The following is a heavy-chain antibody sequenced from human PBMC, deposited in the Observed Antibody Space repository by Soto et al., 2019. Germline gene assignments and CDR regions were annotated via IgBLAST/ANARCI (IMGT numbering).Heavy chain of an antibody. J-gene: IGHJ4*02. CDR2: IYYSGST. V-gene: IGHV4-31*03. CDR3: ASLGYCSGGSCYPRYYFDY. Sequence: LSLTCTVSGGSISSGGYYWSWIRQHPGKGLEWIGYIYYSGSTYYNPSLKSRVTISVDTSKNQFSLKLSSVTAADTAVYYCASLGYCSGGSCYPRYYFDYWGQGTLVTVSS. D-gene: IGHD2-15*01. CDR1: GGSISSGGYY.